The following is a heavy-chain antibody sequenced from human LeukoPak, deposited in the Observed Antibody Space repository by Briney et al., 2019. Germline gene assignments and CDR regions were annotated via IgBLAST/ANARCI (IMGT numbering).Heavy chain of an antibody. CDR3: VRQPAGDILVAPGAMDV. Sequence: NPSETLSLTCTVSGGSISSSSYYWGWIRQPPGKGLEWIVSIYYSGSTYYNPSLKSRVTISVDTSKNPFSLKLSSVTAADTAVYYCVRQPAGDILVAPGAMDVWGQGSLGTVSA. J-gene: IGHJ4*02. D-gene: IGHD2-2*01. V-gene: IGHV4-39*01. CDR2: IYYSGST. CDR1: GGSISSSSYY.